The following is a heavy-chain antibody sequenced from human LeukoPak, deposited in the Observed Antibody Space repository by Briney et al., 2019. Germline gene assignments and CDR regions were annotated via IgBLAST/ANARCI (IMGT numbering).Heavy chain of an antibody. CDR1: GYTFTGYY. Sequence: ASVKVPCKSSGYTFTGYYMHWVRQAPGQGLEWMGRINPNSGGTNYAQKFQGRVTMSSDTSISTAYMELSRLRSNDTAVYYCANQITYYYDSSGYRAFDIGGQGTMVTVSS. J-gene: IGHJ3*02. V-gene: IGHV1-2*06. CDR3: ANQITYYYDSSGYRAFDI. CDR2: INPNSGGT. D-gene: IGHD3-22*01.